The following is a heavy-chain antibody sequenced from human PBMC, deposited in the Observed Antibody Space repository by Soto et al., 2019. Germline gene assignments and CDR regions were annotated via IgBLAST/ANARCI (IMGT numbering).Heavy chain of an antibody. V-gene: IGHV3-30*18. D-gene: IGHD7-27*01. CDR3: AKDLGHGGRGAFDI. J-gene: IGHJ3*02. CDR2: ISYDGSNK. CDR1: GFTFSSYG. Sequence: QVQLVESGGGVVQPGRSLRLSCAASGFTFSSYGMHWVRQAPGKGLEWVALISYDGSNKYYADSVKGRFTISRDNSKNTLYLKINSLRTEDTAVYYCAKDLGHGGRGAFDIWGQGTLVTVSS.